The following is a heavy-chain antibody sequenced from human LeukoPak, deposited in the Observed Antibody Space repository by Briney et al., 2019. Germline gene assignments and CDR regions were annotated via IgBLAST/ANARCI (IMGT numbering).Heavy chain of an antibody. Sequence: PSETLSLTCTVSGGSISSSSYYWGWIRQPPGKGLEWIGSIYYSGSTYYNPSLKSRVTISVDTSKNQFPLKLSSVTAADTAVYYCARSLSRGYYYLLYAFDIWGQGTTVTVSS. CDR3: ARSLSRGYYYLLYAFDI. CDR2: IYYSGST. J-gene: IGHJ3*02. D-gene: IGHD3-22*01. CDR1: GGSISSSSYY. V-gene: IGHV4-39*01.